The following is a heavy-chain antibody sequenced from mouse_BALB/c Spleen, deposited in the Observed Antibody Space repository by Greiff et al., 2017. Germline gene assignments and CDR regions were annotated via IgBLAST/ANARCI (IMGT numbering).Heavy chain of an antibody. J-gene: IGHJ4*01. D-gene: IGHD3-1*01. CDR2: ISYSGST. CDR3: ARWTRATLMDY. CDR1: GYSITSDYA. V-gene: IGHV3-2*02. Sequence: EVQLVESGPGLVKPSQSLSLTCTVTGYSITSDYAWNWIRQFPGNKLEWMGYISYSGSTSYNPSLKSRISITRDTSKNQFFLQLNSVTTEDTATYYCARWTRATLMDYWGQGTSVTVSS.